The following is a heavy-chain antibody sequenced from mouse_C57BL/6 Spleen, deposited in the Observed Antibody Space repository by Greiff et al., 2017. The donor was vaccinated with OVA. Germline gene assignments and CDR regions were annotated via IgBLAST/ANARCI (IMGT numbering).Heavy chain of an antibody. Sequence: QVQLQQPGAELVMPGASVKLSCKASGYTFTSYWMHWVKQRPGQGLEWIGEIDPSDSDTNYNQKFKGKSTLTVDKSSSTAYMQLSSLTSEDSAVYYCARGATVVATGYFDVWGTGTTVTVSS. CDR2: IDPSDSDT. CDR1: GYTFTSYW. J-gene: IGHJ1*03. D-gene: IGHD1-1*01. V-gene: IGHV1-69*01. CDR3: ARGATVVATGYFDV.